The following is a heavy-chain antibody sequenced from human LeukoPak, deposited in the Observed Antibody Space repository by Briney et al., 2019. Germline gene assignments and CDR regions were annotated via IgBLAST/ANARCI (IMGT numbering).Heavy chain of an antibody. Sequence: ASVKVSCKASGYTFTSYDINWVRQATGQGLEWMGWMNPNSGNTGYAQKFQGRVTITRNTSISTAYMELSSLRSEDTAVYYCARRGYCTNGVCYNFAFDIWGQGTMVTVSS. V-gene: IGHV1-8*03. CDR3: ARRGYCTNGVCYNFAFDI. J-gene: IGHJ3*02. CDR1: GYTFTSYD. D-gene: IGHD2-8*01. CDR2: MNPNSGNT.